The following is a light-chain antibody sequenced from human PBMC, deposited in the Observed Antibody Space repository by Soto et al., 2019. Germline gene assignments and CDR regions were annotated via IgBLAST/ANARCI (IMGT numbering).Light chain of an antibody. CDR1: QGVTSAY. Sequence: EIVLTQSPGTLSLSPGERATLSCRASQGVTSAYLAWYQQKPGQAPRLLIYGASNRATGIPDRFSGSGSGTDFTLTISRLEPEDFAVYYCQQYGSSSMYTFGQGTKLEIK. J-gene: IGKJ2*01. CDR3: QQYGSSSMYT. CDR2: GAS. V-gene: IGKV3-20*01.